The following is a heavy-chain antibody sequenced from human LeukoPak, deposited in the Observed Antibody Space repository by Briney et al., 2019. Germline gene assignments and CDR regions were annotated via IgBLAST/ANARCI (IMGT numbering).Heavy chain of an antibody. D-gene: IGHD4-11*01. J-gene: IGHJ5*02. CDR1: GFTFSSYG. Sequence: GSLRLSCAASGFTFSSYGIPWVRQAPGKGLEWVAVISYDGSNKFYADSVKGRFTISRDNSKNTLFLQMNSLRPEDTAVYYCAKDWGEATVTNWFDPWGQGTLVTVSS. CDR3: AKDWGEATVTNWFDP. CDR2: ISYDGSNK. V-gene: IGHV3-30*18.